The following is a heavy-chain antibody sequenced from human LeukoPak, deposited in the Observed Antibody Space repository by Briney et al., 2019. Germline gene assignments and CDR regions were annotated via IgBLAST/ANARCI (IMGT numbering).Heavy chain of an antibody. CDR2: ISSNGGST. CDR3: VKGREGYFGDY. J-gene: IGHJ4*02. V-gene: IGHV3-64D*09. D-gene: IGHD2/OR15-2a*01. CDR1: GFTFSSYA. Sequence: GGSLRLSCSASGFTFSSYAMHWVRQAPGKGLEYVSAISSNGGSTYYADSVKGRFTISRDNSKNTLYLQMSSLRADDTAVYYCVKGREGYFGDYWGQGTLVTVSS.